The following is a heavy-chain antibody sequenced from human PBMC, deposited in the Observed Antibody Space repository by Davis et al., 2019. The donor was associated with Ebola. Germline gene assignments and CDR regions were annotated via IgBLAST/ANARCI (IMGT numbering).Heavy chain of an antibody. J-gene: IGHJ4*02. CDR2: IIPIFGTA. CDR1: GGTFSSYA. D-gene: IGHD2-21*01. CDR3: ARDGLIASFGY. Sequence: SVKDSCKASGGTFSSYAISWVRQAPGQGLEWMGGIIPIFGTANYAQKFQGRVTITADESTRTAYMELSSLRSEDTAVYYCARDGLIASFGYWGQGTLVTVSS. V-gene: IGHV1-69*13.